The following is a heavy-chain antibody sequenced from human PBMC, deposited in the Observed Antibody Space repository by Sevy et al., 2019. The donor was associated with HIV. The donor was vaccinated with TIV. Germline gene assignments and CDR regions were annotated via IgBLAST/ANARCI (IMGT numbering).Heavy chain of an antibody. Sequence: ASVKVSCKASGGTFSSYAISWVRQAPGQGLEWMGGIIPIFGTANYAQKFQGRVTITADESTSTAYMELSSLRPEDTAVYYCARDPSQWELTSDAFDIWGQGTMVTVSS. D-gene: IGHD1-26*01. J-gene: IGHJ3*02. CDR3: ARDPSQWELTSDAFDI. V-gene: IGHV1-69*13. CDR2: IIPIFGTA. CDR1: GGTFSSYA.